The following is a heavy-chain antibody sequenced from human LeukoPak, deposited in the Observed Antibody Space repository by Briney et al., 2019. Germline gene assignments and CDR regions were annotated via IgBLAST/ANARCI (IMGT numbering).Heavy chain of an antibody. Sequence: GGSLRLSCAASGFSFSAYEMNWVRQAPGKGLEWVAFIRYDGSNKYYADSVKGRFTISRDNSKNTLYLQMNSLRAEDTAVYYCATGLMDASGDYWGQGTLVTVSS. V-gene: IGHV3-30*02. J-gene: IGHJ4*02. CDR3: ATGLMDASGDY. D-gene: IGHD3-10*01. CDR2: IRYDGSNK. CDR1: GFSFSAYE.